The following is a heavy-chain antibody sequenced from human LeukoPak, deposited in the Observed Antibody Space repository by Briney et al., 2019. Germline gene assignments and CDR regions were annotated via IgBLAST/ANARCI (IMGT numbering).Heavy chain of an antibody. D-gene: IGHD3-9*01. V-gene: IGHV3-30-3*02. CDR3: AKDRVRTIFGSYYFDY. CDR2: ISFDGKNK. Sequence: LHWVRQAPGQGLEWLAVISFDGKNKFYADSVKGRFTISRDNPRNTLYLQMNSLRPEDTSVYYCAKDRVRTIFGSYYFDYWGQGTLVTVSS. J-gene: IGHJ4*02.